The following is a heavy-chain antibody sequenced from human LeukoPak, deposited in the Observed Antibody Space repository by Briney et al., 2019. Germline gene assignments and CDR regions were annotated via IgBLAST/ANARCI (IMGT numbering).Heavy chain of an antibody. D-gene: IGHD1-26*01. Sequence: GGSLRLSCAASGFTFSRYWMSWVRQAPGKELEWVANIKQDGSEKYYVDSVKGRFTISRDNAKNSLYLQMNSLRAEDTAVYYCARDRGSYEAIGDYWGQGTLVTVSS. CDR1: GFTFSRYW. J-gene: IGHJ4*02. CDR2: IKQDGSEK. V-gene: IGHV3-7*01. CDR3: ARDRGSYEAIGDY.